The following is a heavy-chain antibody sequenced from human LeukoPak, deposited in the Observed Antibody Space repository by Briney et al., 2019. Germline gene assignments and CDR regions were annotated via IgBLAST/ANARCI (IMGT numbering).Heavy chain of an antibody. CDR2: IKQDGSEK. J-gene: IGHJ4*02. CDR1: GFTFSSYW. Sequence: GGSLRLSCAASGFTFSSYWMSWVRQAPGKGLEWVANIKQDGSEKYYVDSVKGRFTISRDNAKNSLYLQMNSLRAEDTAVYYCATDVDYYGSGVNDYWGQGTLVTVSS. V-gene: IGHV3-7*01. CDR3: ATDVDYYGSGVNDY. D-gene: IGHD3-10*01.